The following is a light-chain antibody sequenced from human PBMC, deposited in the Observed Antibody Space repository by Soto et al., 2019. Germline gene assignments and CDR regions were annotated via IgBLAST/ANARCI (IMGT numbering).Light chain of an antibody. CDR1: SSDVGGYNY. V-gene: IGLV2-14*01. CDR2: EVS. Sequence: QSVLTQPASMSGSPGQSITISCTGTSSDVGGYNYVSWFQQHPGKAPKLMIYEVSYRPSGVSDRFSGSKSGITASLTISGLQAEDEADYYCSSYTTRSTFLFGGGTKLTVL. J-gene: IGLJ3*02. CDR3: SSYTTRSTFL.